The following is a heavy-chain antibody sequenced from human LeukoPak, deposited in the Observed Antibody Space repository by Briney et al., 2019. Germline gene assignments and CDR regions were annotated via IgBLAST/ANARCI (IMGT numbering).Heavy chain of an antibody. CDR1: GFTFSTYA. J-gene: IGHJ4*02. V-gene: IGHV3-23*01. CDR3: AKVTLATTYFDS. CDR2: ISGRGDTI. Sequence: GGSLRLSCAASGFTFSTYAMSWVRQAPGMGLEWVSAISGRGDTIFYADSVKGRFTVSRDNSKNTLFLQVNSLRAEDTAVYYCAKVTLATTYFDSWGQGTLVIVSS. D-gene: IGHD5-24*01.